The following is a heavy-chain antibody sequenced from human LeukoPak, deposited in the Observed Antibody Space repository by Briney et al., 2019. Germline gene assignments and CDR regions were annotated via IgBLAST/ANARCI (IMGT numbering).Heavy chain of an antibody. CDR2: INHSGST. D-gene: IGHD6-19*01. V-gene: IGHV4-34*01. CDR1: GGPFSGYY. J-gene: IGHJ4*02. Sequence: SETLSLTCAVFGGPFSGYYWGWIRQPPGKGLEWIGEINHSGSTNYNPSLKSRVTISVDTSKNQFSLKLSSVTAADTAVYYCARRTVSSGWPFDSWGQGTLVTVSS. CDR3: ARRTVSSGWPFDS.